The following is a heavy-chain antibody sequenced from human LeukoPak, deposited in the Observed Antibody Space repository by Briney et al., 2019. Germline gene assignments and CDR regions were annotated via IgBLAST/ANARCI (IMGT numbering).Heavy chain of an antibody. J-gene: IGHJ4*02. V-gene: IGHV3-23*01. CDR3: ARPYSDLGGDFVS. Sequence: GGSVRLSCAASGFIFSSYAMSWVRQAPGKGLEWVSGISGSGGNTYYADSVKGRFTISRDNSKNTLYLQMNSLRAEDTAVYYCARPYSDLGGDFVSWGQGTLVTVSS. D-gene: IGHD4-11*01. CDR1: GFIFSSYA. CDR2: ISGSGGNT.